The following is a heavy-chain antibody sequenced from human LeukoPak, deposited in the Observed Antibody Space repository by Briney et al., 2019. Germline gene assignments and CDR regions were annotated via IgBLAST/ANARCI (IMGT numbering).Heavy chain of an antibody. V-gene: IGHV4-31*03. D-gene: IGHD5-18*01. CDR3: ARDHGRSYNYGSDALDI. CDR1: GGSIKGGGFF. J-gene: IGHJ3*02. CDR2: IYYSGST. Sequence: PSETLSLTCSVSGGSIKGGGFFWTWVRQHPGKGLEWIGHIYYSGSTSYNPSVKSRVTISVDTSKNQFSLNLTSVSAADTAMYYCARDHGRSYNYGSDALDIWGQGTLVTVSA.